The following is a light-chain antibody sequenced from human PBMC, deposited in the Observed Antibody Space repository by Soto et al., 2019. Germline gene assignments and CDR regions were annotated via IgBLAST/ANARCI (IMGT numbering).Light chain of an antibody. CDR2: DVS. CDR1: SSDVGGYNY. CDR3: SSYTSSSTLVV. Sequence: QSALTQPASVSGSPGQSFTISCTGTSSDVGGYNYVSWYQQHPGKAPKLMIYDVSNRPSGVSNRFSGSKSGNTASLTISGLQAENDADYYCSSYTSSSTLVVFGGGTKVTVL. V-gene: IGLV2-14*01. J-gene: IGLJ2*01.